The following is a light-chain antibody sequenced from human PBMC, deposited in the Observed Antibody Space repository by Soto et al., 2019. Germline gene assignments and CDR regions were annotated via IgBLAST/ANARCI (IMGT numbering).Light chain of an antibody. CDR2: DAS. Sequence: DIQMTQSPSSLSASVGYRVTSTCQARQDISNYLNWHQQKPGKAPKLLIYDASSLESGVPSRFSGSGSGTEFTLTISSLQPDDFATYYCQQYNSYSGTFGQGTKVDIK. V-gene: IGKV1-5*01. CDR3: QQYNSYSGT. J-gene: IGKJ1*01. CDR1: QDISNY.